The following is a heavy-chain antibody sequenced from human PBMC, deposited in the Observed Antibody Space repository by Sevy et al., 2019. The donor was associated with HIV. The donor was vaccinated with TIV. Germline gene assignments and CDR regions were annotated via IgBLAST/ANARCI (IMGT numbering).Heavy chain of an antibody. CDR1: GLTFSNDA. J-gene: IGHJ4*02. CDR3: AIHLGVYVWGSYGFDY. Sequence: GGSLRLSCAASGLTFSNDAMSWVHQAPGKGLEWISAISGGGGNIYNAASVQGRFTISRDNSKNTLYLQMNSLTDGDTAVYYCAIHLGVYVWGSYGFDYWGQGTLVTVSS. D-gene: IGHD3-16*01. V-gene: IGHV3-23*01. CDR2: ISGGGGNI.